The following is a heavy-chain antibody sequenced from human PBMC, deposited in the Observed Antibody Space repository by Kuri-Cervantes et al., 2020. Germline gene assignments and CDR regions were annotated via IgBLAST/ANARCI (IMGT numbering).Heavy chain of an antibody. J-gene: IGHJ6*02. V-gene: IGHV3-23*03. Sequence: GGSLRLSCAASGFTFGNYAMSWVRQAPGKGLEWVSVIYSGGSTYYADSVKGRFTISRDNSKNTLYLQMNSLRAEDTAVYYCAKDRVAAGSYYYYGMDVWGQGTTVTVSS. CDR2: IYSGGST. CDR1: GFTFGNYA. CDR3: AKDRVAAGSYYYYGMDV. D-gene: IGHD6-13*01.